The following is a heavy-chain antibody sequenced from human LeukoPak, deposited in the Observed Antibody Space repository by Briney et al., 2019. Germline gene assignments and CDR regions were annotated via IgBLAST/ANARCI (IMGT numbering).Heavy chain of an antibody. CDR2: ISSSSSYI. CDR1: GFTFSSYS. CDR3: ARVDEYSSSSGYYYYYMDV. V-gene: IGHV3-21*01. D-gene: IGHD6-6*01. Sequence: GGSLRLSCAASGFTFSSYSMNWVRQAPGKGLEWVSSISSSSSYIYYADSVKGRFTISRDNAKNSLYLQMNSLRAEDTAVYYCARVDEYSSSSGYYYYYMDVWGKGTTVTVSS. J-gene: IGHJ6*03.